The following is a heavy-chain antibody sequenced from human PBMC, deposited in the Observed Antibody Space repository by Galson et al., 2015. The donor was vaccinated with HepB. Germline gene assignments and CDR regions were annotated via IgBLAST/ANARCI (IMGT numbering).Heavy chain of an antibody. D-gene: IGHD3-9*01. CDR3: ARGLARGAGWFDP. Sequence: ETLSLTCSVSGDSITTFYWSWIRQPAGKGLEWIGRLYTSGTSNYNPSLKSRVTMSIDTSRNQFSPKLSSVTAADTAVYYCARGLARGAGWFDPWGQGTLVTVSS. CDR2: LYTSGTS. CDR1: GDSITTFY. J-gene: IGHJ5*02. V-gene: IGHV4-4*07.